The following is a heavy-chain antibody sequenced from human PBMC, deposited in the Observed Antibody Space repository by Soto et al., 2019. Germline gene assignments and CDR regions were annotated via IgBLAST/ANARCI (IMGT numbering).Heavy chain of an antibody. V-gene: IGHV3-74*01. CDR1: GFTFSNYW. J-gene: IGHJ4*02. D-gene: IGHD6-13*01. Sequence: GGSLRLSCAASGFTFSNYWMHWVRQAPGKGLVWVSRLNTDGSNTDYADSVKGRFTISRDNAKNTLYLQMNSLRAEDTAVYYCAREVEQQLTHLADYYFDFWGRGTLVTVSS. CDR3: AREVEQQLTHLADYYFDF. CDR2: LNTDGSNT.